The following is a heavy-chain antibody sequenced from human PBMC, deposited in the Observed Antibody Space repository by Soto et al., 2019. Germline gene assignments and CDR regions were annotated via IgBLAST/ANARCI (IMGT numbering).Heavy chain of an antibody. V-gene: IGHV1-69*02. D-gene: IGHD3-22*01. CDR3: ATKDTLYDSSGDAFAI. Sequence: QVQLVQSGAEVKKPGSSVKVSCKASGGTFSSYTISWVRQAPGQGLEWMGRIIPILGIANYAQKFQGRVTITADKSTSTAYMELSSLRSEDTAVYYCATKDTLYDSSGDAFAIWGQGTMVTVSS. CDR1: GGTFSSYT. CDR2: IIPILGIA. J-gene: IGHJ3*02.